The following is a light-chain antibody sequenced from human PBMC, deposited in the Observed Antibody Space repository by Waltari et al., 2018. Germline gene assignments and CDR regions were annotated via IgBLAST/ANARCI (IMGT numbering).Light chain of an antibody. Sequence: QSALTQPASVSGSPGQSITISCTGDSSDVDTYNLVSWYQQHPGKAPKLIIYEVSKRPSGVSERVSATKSGNTASLTISGLQVEDEANYYCCSYAGSSTPGVFGTGTKVTVL. CDR3: CSYAGSSTPGV. CDR1: SSDVDTYNL. CDR2: EVS. V-gene: IGLV2-23*02. J-gene: IGLJ1*01.